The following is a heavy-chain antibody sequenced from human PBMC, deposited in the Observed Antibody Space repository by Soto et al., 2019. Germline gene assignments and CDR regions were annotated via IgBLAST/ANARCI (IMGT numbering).Heavy chain of an antibody. V-gene: IGHV4-4*02. CDR1: GGSISSINW. CDR3: ARVWTTVTNWFDP. CDR2: IYHSGST. Sequence: PSETLSLTCAVSGGSISSINWWSWVRQPPGKGLEWIGEIYHSGSTNYNPSLKGRVTISVDKSKNQFSLKLSSVTAADTAVYYCARVWTTVTNWFDPWGQGTLVTVSS. J-gene: IGHJ5*02. D-gene: IGHD4-17*01.